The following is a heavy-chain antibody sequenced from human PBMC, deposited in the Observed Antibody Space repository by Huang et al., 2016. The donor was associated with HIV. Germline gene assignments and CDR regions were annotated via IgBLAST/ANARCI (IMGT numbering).Heavy chain of an antibody. CDR3: ARRPFDYVWGTQRQTALDELDV. CDR1: GGSVNSGYYY. D-gene: IGHD3-16*01. J-gene: IGHJ3*01. V-gene: IGHV4-39*01. CDR2: VFYGGNT. Sequence: QLQLQESGPGLVRPSETLSLPCSVSGGSVNSGYYYWGWIRQPPGQGLEWIARVFYGGNTCYNPSLTVRVSMSVDTSKKRFSVNLSSGTAADTAVYFCARRPFDYVWGTQRQTALDELDVWGQGTMVTVSS.